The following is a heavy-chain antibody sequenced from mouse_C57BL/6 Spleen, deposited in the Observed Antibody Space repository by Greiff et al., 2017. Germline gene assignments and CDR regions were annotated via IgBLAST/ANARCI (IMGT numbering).Heavy chain of an antibody. CDR3: ARTRQPYWYFDV. CDR1: GYTFTSYW. Sequence: VQLQQPGAELVKPGASVKLSCKASGYTFTSYWMHWVKQRPGQGLEWIGMIHPNSGSTNYNEKFKSKATLTVDKSSSTAYMQLSSLTSEASAVYYCARTRQPYWYFDVWGTGTTVTVSS. J-gene: IGHJ1*03. CDR2: IHPNSGST. V-gene: IGHV1-64*01.